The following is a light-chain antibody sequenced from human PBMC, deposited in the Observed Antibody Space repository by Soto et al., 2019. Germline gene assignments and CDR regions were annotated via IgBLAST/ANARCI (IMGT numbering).Light chain of an antibody. CDR1: SSDIGGYNS. V-gene: IGLV2-8*01. J-gene: IGLJ2*01. CDR2: EVS. Sequence: QSVLTQPPSASGSPGQSVTISCTGTSSDIGGYNSVSWYQQHPGKAPKLMIYEVSERPSGVPDRFSGSKSGNTASLTVSGLQAEDEADYYCSSYAGNNNFKVFGGGTKLTVL. CDR3: SSYAGNNNFKV.